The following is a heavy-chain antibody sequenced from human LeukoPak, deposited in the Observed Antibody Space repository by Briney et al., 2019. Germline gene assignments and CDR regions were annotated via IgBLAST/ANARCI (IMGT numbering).Heavy chain of an antibody. J-gene: IGHJ4*02. Sequence: QAGGSLRLSCVASGFTFRSYLMHWVRQAPGKGLVWVSRIYSDGSSTTYADSVQGRFTISRDNAKNTLYLQMNSLRAEDTALYYCARDITSSWYVWSVNPFDYWGQGTLVTVSS. CDR1: GFTFRSYL. CDR2: IYSDGSST. D-gene: IGHD6-13*01. CDR3: ARDITSSWYVWSVNPFDY. V-gene: IGHV3-74*01.